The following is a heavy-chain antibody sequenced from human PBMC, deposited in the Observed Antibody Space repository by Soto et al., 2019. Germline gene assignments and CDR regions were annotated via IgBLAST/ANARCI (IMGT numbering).Heavy chain of an antibody. J-gene: IGHJ6*02. D-gene: IGHD6-19*01. CDR3: ARDRDGGWFHMDV. V-gene: IGHV3-33*01. Sequence: QVQLVESGGGVVERGRSLRLSCVGSGFPFWHYGMHWVRQAPGKGLEWVAVIWSDGKKESYADFVKGRFAISRDNFKDTLYLQMNSLRAEDTAVYYCARDRDGGWFHMDVWGQGTTVTVSS. CDR2: IWSDGKKE. CDR1: GFPFWHYG.